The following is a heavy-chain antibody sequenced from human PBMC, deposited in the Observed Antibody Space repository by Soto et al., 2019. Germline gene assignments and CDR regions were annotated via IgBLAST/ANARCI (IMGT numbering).Heavy chain of an antibody. J-gene: IGHJ5*02. D-gene: IGHD6-6*01. CDR3: VKFGSSNWFDP. Sequence: GGSLRLSXAASGFTFSSYGMNWVRQAPGKGLEWVSSISSGGYVVYYADSVKGRFTISRDNAKNSLYLQMNSLRAEDTAVYYCVKFGSSNWFDPWGQGTVVTVSS. CDR1: GFTFSSYG. V-gene: IGHV3-21*01. CDR2: ISSGGYVV.